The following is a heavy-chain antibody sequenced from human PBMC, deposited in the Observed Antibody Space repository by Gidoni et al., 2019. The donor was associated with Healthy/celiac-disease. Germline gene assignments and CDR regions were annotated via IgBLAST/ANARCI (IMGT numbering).Heavy chain of an antibody. CDR3: ARTTYYYDPGAFDI. D-gene: IGHD3-22*01. CDR1: GVTFSSYS. J-gene: IGHJ3*02. Sequence: EVQLVESGGGLVQPGGSLRLSGAASGVTFSSYSMNWVRQAPGKGLEWVSYISSSSSTIYYADSVKGRFTISRDNAKNSLYLQMNSLRDEYTAVYYCARTTYYYDPGAFDIWGQGTMVTVSS. CDR2: ISSSSSTI. V-gene: IGHV3-48*02.